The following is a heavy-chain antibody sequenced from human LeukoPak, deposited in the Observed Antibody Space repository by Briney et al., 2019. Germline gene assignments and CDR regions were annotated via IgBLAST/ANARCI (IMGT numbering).Heavy chain of an antibody. CDR2: IYYSGST. CDR3: ARGLMMAVAGRGEFHY. D-gene: IGHD6-13*01. J-gene: IGHJ4*02. V-gene: IGHV4-59*01. CDR1: GGSFSGYY. Sequence: SETLSLTCAVYGGSFSGYYWSWIRQPPGKGLEWIGYIYYSGSTNYNPSLKSRVTISVDTSKNQFSLKLSSVTAADTAVYYCARGLMMAVAGRGEFHYWGQGTLVTVSS.